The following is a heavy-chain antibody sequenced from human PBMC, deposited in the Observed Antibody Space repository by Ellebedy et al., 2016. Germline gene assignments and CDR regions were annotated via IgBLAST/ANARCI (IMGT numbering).Heavy chain of an antibody. CDR1: GFTVTPNY. J-gene: IGHJ4*02. V-gene: IGHV3-23*01. Sequence: GGSLRLXXTASGFTVTPNYMNWVRQAPGKGLEWVSGISGSGGSTYYADSVKGRFTISRDNSKNTLYLQMNSLRAEDTAVYYCASPPYSYGSGTYGWDYWGQGTLVTVSS. CDR3: ASPPYSYGSGTYGWDY. CDR2: ISGSGGST. D-gene: IGHD3-10*01.